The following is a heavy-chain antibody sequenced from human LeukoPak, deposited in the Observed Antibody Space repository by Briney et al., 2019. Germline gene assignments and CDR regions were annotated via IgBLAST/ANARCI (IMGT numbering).Heavy chain of an antibody. Sequence: PGGSLRLSCAASGFTFSSYEMNWVRQAPGKGLEWVSYINSGGSTLYYADSVKGRFTISRDNAKNSLYLQMNSLRAEDTAVYYCARIHNLRILAHFDYWGQGTLVTVSS. CDR3: ARIHNLRILAHFDY. V-gene: IGHV3-48*03. CDR1: GFTFSSYE. CDR2: INSGGSTL. D-gene: IGHD1-1*01. J-gene: IGHJ4*02.